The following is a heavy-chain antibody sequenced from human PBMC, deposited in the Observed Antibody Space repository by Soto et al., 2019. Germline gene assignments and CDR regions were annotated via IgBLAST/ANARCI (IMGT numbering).Heavy chain of an antibody. J-gene: IGHJ5*02. CDR1: GGTFSSYA. Sequence: SVKFSCKASGGTFSSYAIIWLRQAPGQGLEWMGGIIPIFGTANYAQKFQGRVTITADESTSTAYMELRSLRSDDTAVYYCARSSGWYYWFDPWGQGTLVTVSS. V-gene: IGHV1-69*13. CDR3: ARSSGWYYWFDP. CDR2: IIPIFGTA. D-gene: IGHD6-19*01.